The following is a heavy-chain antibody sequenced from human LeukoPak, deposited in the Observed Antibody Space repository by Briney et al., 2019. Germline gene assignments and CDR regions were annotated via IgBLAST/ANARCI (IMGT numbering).Heavy chain of an antibody. D-gene: IGHD2-2*01. V-gene: IGHV4-30-4*08. CDR1: GGSISSGDYY. CDR2: IYYSGST. Sequence: SETLSLTCTVSGGSISSGDYYWSWMRQPPGKGLEWIGYIYYSGSTYYNPSLKSRVTISVDTSKNQFSLKLSSVTAADTAVYYCARGKTLGYCSSTSCSQNWFDPWGQGTLVTVSS. J-gene: IGHJ5*02. CDR3: ARGKTLGYCSSTSCSQNWFDP.